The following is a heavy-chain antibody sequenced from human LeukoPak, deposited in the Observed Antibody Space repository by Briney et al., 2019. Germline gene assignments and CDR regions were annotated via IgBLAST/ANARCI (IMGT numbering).Heavy chain of an antibody. CDR2: IISRTSGGAT. D-gene: IGHD3-3*01. CDR3: AKERHFYYDWDY. V-gene: IGHV3-15*01. CDR1: GLSFSNAW. Sequence: GGSLRLSCTASGLSFSNAWMSWVRQAPEKGLEWVGRIISRTSGGATDYAAPVRGRFTISRDDSQNTLYLQMNSLKTEDTAVYYCAKERHFYYDWDYWGQGTLVTVSS. J-gene: IGHJ4*02.